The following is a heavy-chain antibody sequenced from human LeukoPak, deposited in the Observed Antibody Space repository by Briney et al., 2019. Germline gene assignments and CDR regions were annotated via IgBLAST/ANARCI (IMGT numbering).Heavy chain of an antibody. J-gene: IGHJ4*02. CDR1: GGSFSGYY. CDR3: ARDCSSTSCEDIKFDY. Sequence: PSETLSLTCAVYGGSFSGYYWSWIRQPPGKGLEWIGEINHSGSTNYNPSLKSRVTISVDTSKNQFSLKLSSVTAADTAVYYCARDCSSTSCEDIKFDYWGQGTLVTVSS. CDR2: INHSGST. D-gene: IGHD2-2*01. V-gene: IGHV4-34*01.